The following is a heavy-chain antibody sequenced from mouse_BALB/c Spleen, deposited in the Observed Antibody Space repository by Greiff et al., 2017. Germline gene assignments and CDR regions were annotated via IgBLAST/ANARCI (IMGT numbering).Heavy chain of an antibody. CDR2: IWTGGGT. J-gene: IGHJ3*01. V-gene: IGHV2-9-2*01. D-gene: IGHD1-1*01. CDR3: VREGSSYEAGLAY. Sequence: QVQLQQSGPGLVAPSQSLSITCTVSGFSLTSYDISWIRQPPGQGLEWLGVIWTGGGTNYYSAFMSRMSISKDNSKSKVFLKMNSLQTDDTAIYYCVREGSSYEAGLAYWGQGTLVTVSA. CDR1: GFSLTSYD.